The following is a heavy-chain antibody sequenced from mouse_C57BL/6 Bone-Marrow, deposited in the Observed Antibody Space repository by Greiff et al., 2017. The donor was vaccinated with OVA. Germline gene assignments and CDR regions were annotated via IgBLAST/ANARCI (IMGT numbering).Heavy chain of an antibody. D-gene: IGHD2-5*01. CDR1: GFTFSSYA. J-gene: IGHJ2*01. CDR3: AGAAYSNYDY. Sequence: EVQLVESGGGLVKPGGSLKLSCAASGFTFSSYAMSWVRQTPEKRLEWVATISDGGSYTYYPDNVKGRFTFSRDNAKNNLYLQMSHLKSEDTAMYYCAGAAYSNYDYWGQGTTLTVSS. V-gene: IGHV5-4*01. CDR2: ISDGGSYT.